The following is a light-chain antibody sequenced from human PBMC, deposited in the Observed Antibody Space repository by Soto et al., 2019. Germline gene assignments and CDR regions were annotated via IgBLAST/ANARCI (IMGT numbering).Light chain of an antibody. CDR2: AAS. CDR1: QGISNY. V-gene: IGKV1-27*01. J-gene: IGKJ4*01. CDR3: QKYNSAPPD. Sequence: DIQMTQSPSSLSASVGDRVTITGRASQGISNYLAWYQQKPGKVPKLLIYAASTLQSGVPSRFSGSGSGTDFTLTISSLQPEDVATYYCQKYNSAPPDFGGGTKVEIK.